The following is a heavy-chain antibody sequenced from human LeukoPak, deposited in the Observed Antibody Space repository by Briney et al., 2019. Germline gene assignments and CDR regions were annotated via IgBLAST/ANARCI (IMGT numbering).Heavy chain of an antibody. J-gene: IGHJ6*04. CDR3: ARGFRGLDGMDV. CDR1: GGTFSSYA. V-gene: IGHV1-69*06. Sequence: ASVKVSCKASGGTFSSYAISWVRQAPGQGLEWMGGIIPIFGTANYAHKFQGRVTITADKSTSTAYMELSSLRSEDTAVYYCARGFRGLDGMDVWGKGTTVTVSS. CDR2: IIPIFGTA. D-gene: IGHD3-10*01.